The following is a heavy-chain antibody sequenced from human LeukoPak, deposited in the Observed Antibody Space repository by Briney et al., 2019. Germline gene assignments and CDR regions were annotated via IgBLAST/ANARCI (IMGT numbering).Heavy chain of an antibody. CDR1: RGSISSPNYY. CDR3: ARVGATGHY. D-gene: IGHD1-26*01. Sequence: SETLSLTCSVSRGSISSPNYYWGWIRQPPGKGLEWIGNIYSSGTTYYNPSLPSLKSRVTILIDTSNSQFSLRLRSVTAADTAVYYCARVGATGHYWGQGTLVTVSS. J-gene: IGHJ4*02. CDR2: IYSSGTT. V-gene: IGHV4-39*07.